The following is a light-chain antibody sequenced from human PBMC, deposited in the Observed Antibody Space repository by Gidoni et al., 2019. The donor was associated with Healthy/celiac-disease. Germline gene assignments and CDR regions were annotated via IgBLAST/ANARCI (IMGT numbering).Light chain of an antibody. V-gene: IGKV1-5*03. Sequence: DIQMTQSPSTLSASVGDRVTITCRASQSISSWLAWYQQKPGKAPKLLIYKASSLESGVPSRFSGSGSGTEFTLTISSLQPDDFATYYCQQYNSYGSETFGQGTKVEIK. CDR3: QQYNSYGSET. CDR2: KAS. J-gene: IGKJ1*01. CDR1: QSISSW.